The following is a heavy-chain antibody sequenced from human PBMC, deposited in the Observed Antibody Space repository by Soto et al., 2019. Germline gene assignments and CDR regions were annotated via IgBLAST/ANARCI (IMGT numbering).Heavy chain of an antibody. J-gene: IGHJ3*02. D-gene: IGHD3-22*01. CDR3: ARGDEYYYDSSGYYNPHDAFDI. CDR1: GGSISSGGYY. CDR2: ISSSSSPI. V-gene: IGHV3-11*01. Sequence: LSLTCTVSGGSISSGGYYWSWVRQAPGKGLEWVSYISSSSSPIYYADSVKGRFTISRDNSKNTLYLQMNSLRAEDTAVYYCARGDEYYYDSSGYYNPHDAFDIWGQGTMVTVSS.